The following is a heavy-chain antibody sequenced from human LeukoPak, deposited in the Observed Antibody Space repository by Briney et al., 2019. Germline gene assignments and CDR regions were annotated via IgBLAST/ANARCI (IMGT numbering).Heavy chain of an antibody. CDR1: GGSISSYY. V-gene: IGHV4-59*08. CDR3: ARQTPVAGPLDY. Sequence: SETLSLTCTVSGGSISSYYWSWIRQPPGKGLEWIGYIYYSGSTNYNPSLKSRVTISVDTSKNQFSLKLSSVTAADTAVYYCARQTPVAGPLDYWGQGTLVTVSS. D-gene: IGHD6-19*01. CDR2: IYYSGST. J-gene: IGHJ4*02.